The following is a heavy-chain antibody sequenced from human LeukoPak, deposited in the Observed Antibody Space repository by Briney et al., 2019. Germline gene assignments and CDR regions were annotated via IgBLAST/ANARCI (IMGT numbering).Heavy chain of an antibody. D-gene: IGHD2-2*01. V-gene: IGHV3-21*06. CDR1: GFTSSSYN. J-gene: IGHJ6*04. CDR3: ARDLEVLPAYGLDV. CDR2: ISSSSSYI. Sequence: TGGSLRLSCAASGFTSSSYNMNWVRQAPGKGLEWVSSISSSSSYIYYADSVQGRFSISRDNVKNSLFLQMNSLRAEDTAVYYCARDLEVLPAYGLDVWGKGTTVTVSS.